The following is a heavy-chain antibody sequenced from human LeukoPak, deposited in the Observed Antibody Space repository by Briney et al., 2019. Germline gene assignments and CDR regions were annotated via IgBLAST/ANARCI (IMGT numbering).Heavy chain of an antibody. CDR1: GGPISSYF. Sequence: SETLSLTCTVSGGPISSYFWSWIRQPPGKGLKWIGHIYDSGSTNYNPSLKSRVTISVDTSKNQFSLKLSSVTAADTAVYSCARRGANSGSYSHFDLWGRGTLVTVS. CDR2: IYDSGST. J-gene: IGHJ2*01. D-gene: IGHD1-26*01. CDR3: ARRGANSGSYSHFDL. V-gene: IGHV4-59*01.